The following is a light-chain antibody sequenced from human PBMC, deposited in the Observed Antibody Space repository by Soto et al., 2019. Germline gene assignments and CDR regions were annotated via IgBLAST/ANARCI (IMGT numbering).Light chain of an antibody. CDR2: GNS. Sequence: QSVLTQPPSVSGAPGQRVTISCTGSISNIGAVYDLHWYQQLPGTAPKLLIYGNSNRPSGVPDRFSGSKSGTSASLAITGLQAEDEADYYCQSYDSSLSGWVFGGGTKLPVL. CDR1: ISNIGAVYD. J-gene: IGLJ3*02. V-gene: IGLV1-40*01. CDR3: QSYDSSLSGWV.